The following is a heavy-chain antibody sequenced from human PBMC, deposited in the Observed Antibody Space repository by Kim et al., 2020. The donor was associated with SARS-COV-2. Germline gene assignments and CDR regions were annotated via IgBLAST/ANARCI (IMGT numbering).Heavy chain of an antibody. V-gene: IGHV3-64*01. CDR1: GFIFSNYA. CDR2: ISSNGDNT. D-gene: IGHD1-26*01. CDR3: ARGCGRWEPLAPDQ. Sequence: GGSLRLSCVASGFIFSNYAMHWVRQAPGKGLEYVSAISSNGDNTYYANSVKGRFTISRDNSKDTLVLQMGGLRTEDMAVYYCARGCGRWEPLAPDQWGQGPLVIVSS. J-gene: IGHJ5*02.